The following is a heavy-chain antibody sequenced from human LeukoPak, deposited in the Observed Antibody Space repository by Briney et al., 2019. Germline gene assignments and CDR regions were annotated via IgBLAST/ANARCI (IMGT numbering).Heavy chain of an antibody. CDR1: GFTFSSYW. CDR3: ARYQDSSGYYYDDAFDI. D-gene: IGHD3-22*01. J-gene: IGHJ3*02. Sequence: GGPLRLSCAASGFTFSSYWMHWVRQAPGKGLVWVSRINSDGSSTSYADSVKGRFTISRDNAKNTLYLQMNSLRAEDTAVYYCARYQDSSGYYYDDAFDIWGQGTMVTVSS. CDR2: INSDGSST. V-gene: IGHV3-74*01.